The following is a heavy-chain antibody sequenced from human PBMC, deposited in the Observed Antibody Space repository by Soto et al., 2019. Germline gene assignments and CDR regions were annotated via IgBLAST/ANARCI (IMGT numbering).Heavy chain of an antibody. D-gene: IGHD3-10*01. Sequence: PGGSLRLSCSASGFTVSTYTMGWVRLAPGKGLEWVSTIFSGGVGTKYADSVTGRFSISRDNSKNIVYLQMNSLGVDDTAVYYCARHPLGDGSGTYFYWFDPWGQGTLVTVSS. CDR1: GFTVSTYT. V-gene: IGHV3-23*05. J-gene: IGHJ5*02. CDR2: IFSGGVGT. CDR3: ARHPLGDGSGTYFYWFDP.